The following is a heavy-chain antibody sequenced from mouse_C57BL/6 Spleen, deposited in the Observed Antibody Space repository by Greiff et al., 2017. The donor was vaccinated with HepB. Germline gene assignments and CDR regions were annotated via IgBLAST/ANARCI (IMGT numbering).Heavy chain of an antibody. CDR3: ARVYYGSSYDH. V-gene: IGHV5-16*01. Sequence: EVKLVESEGGLVQPGSSMKLSCTASGFTFSDYYMAWVRQVPEKGLEWVANINYDGSSTYYLDSLKSRFIISRDNAKNILYLQMSSLKSEDTATYYCARVYYGSSYDHWGQGTTLTVSS. CDR2: INYDGSST. J-gene: IGHJ2*01. D-gene: IGHD1-1*01. CDR1: GFTFSDYY.